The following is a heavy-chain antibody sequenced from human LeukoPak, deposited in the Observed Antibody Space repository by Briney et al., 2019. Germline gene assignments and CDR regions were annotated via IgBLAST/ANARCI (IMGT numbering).Heavy chain of an antibody. J-gene: IGHJ6*03. CDR1: GGSISSSNW. V-gene: IGHV4-4*02. CDR2: IYHSGST. Sequence: SGTLSLTCAVSGGSISSSNWWSWVRQPPGKGLEWIGEIYHSGSTNYNPSLKSRVTISVDKSKNQFSLKLSSVTAADTAVYYCARGVSIAARTYYMDVWGKGTTVTVSS. CDR3: ARGVSIAARTYYMDV. D-gene: IGHD6-6*01.